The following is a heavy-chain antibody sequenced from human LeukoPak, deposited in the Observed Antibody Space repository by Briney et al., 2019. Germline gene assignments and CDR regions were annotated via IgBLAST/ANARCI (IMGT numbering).Heavy chain of an antibody. D-gene: IGHD2-21*01. V-gene: IGHV3-30*18. J-gene: IGHJ6*02. CDR3: AKDGEMYGMDV. CDR2: ISYDGSNK. Sequence: GGSLRLSCAASGFTFSSYGMHWVRQAPGKGLEWVAVISYDGSNKYYADSVKGRFTISRDNSKNTLYLQMNSLRAEDTAVYYCAKDGEMYGMDVWGQGTTVTVSS. CDR1: GFTFSSYG.